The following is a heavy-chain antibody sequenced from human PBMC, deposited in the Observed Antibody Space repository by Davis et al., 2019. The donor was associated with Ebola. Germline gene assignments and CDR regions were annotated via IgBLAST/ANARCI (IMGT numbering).Heavy chain of an antibody. CDR3: TTRIAAAGTVYYYGMDV. V-gene: IGHV3-73*01. Sequence: GGSLRPSCAASGFTFSGSAMHWVRQASGKGLEWVGRIRSKANSYATAYAASVKGRFAISRDDSKNTAYLQMNSLKTEDTAVYYCTTRIAAAGTVYYYGMDVWGQGTTVTVSS. CDR1: GFTFSGSA. CDR2: IRSKANSYAT. J-gene: IGHJ6*02. D-gene: IGHD6-13*01.